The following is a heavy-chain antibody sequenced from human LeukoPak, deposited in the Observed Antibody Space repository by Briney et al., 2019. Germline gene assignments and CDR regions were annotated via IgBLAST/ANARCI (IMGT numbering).Heavy chain of an antibody. D-gene: IGHD3-10*01. Sequence: GASEKLSCKASGYTFTSYGIRWVRQAPGQGLEWMGCISAYNGNTNYAQKLQDRVTMTTDTSTSTAYIELRSLRSDDTAVYYCARQITMLRGVIITRSHFDYWGQGALVTVSS. CDR1: GYTFTSYG. CDR3: ARQITMLRGVIITRSHFDY. V-gene: IGHV1-18*01. J-gene: IGHJ4*02. CDR2: ISAYNGNT.